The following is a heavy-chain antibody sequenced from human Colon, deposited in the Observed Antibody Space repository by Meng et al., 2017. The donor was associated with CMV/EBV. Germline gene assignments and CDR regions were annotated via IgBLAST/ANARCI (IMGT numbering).Heavy chain of an antibody. CDR3: ARQMTTVTSADY. D-gene: IGHD4-17*01. CDR2: ISGDSAHI. V-gene: IGHV3-21*01. J-gene: IGHJ4*02. Sequence: WAASGFVFTNHDMNWVRQAPGKGLEWVSSISGDSAHIYYADSLKGRFTISRDNARNSLYLQMNSLRGEDTAVYYCARQMTTVTSADYWGLGTLVTVSS. CDR1: GFVFTNHD.